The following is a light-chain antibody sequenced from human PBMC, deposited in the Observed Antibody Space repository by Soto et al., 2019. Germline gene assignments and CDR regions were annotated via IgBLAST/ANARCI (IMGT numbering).Light chain of an antibody. CDR3: QQSYNTPPT. V-gene: IGKV1-39*01. J-gene: IGKJ4*01. CDR2: GAS. Sequence: DIQMTQSPSSLSASLRDRVTITCRAGQRISNFLNWYQQKPGKAPKLLIYGASTLQGGVPSRFSGSGSGTDFTLTISSLEPEDLAPYYCQQSYNTPPTFGAGTQVEI. CDR1: QRISNF.